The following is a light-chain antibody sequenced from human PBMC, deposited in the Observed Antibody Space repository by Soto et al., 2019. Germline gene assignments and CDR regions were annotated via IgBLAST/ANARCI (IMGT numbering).Light chain of an antibody. Sequence: DIVLTQSPGTVSLSPGQRATLSCRASQSISSSFLAWYQQKPGQAPRLLIYGASSRATGIPDRFSGSGSGTDFTLTISRLEPEDFAVYYCQQCGSSPETFGQGTKVDIK. V-gene: IGKV3-20*01. CDR2: GAS. CDR3: QQCGSSPET. J-gene: IGKJ1*01. CDR1: QSISSSF.